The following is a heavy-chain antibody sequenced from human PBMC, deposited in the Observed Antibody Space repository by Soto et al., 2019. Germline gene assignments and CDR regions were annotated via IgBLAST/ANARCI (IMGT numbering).Heavy chain of an antibody. D-gene: IGHD3-10*01. CDR3: ARGDTMVRGVKGYAFDI. CDR2: IYHSGST. CDR1: GGSISSGGYS. J-gene: IGHJ3*02. Sequence: QLQLQESGSGLVKPSQTLSLTCAVSGGSISSGGYSWSWIRQPPGKGLEWIGYIYHSGSTYYNPSLKSRVTIPVDRSKNQFSLKLSSVTAADTAVYYCARGDTMVRGVKGYAFDIWGQGTMVTVSS. V-gene: IGHV4-30-2*01.